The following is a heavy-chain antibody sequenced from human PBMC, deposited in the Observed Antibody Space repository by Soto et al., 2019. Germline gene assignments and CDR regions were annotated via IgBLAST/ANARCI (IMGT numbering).Heavy chain of an antibody. D-gene: IGHD6-13*01. CDR2: ISSSSSYT. V-gene: IGHV3-11*06. Sequence: GGSLRLSCAASGFTFSDYYMSWIRQAPGKGLEWVSYISSSSSYTNYADSVKGRFTISRDNAKNSLYLQMNSLRAEDTAVYYCARERIAPRPAFDIWGQGTMVTVSS. CDR1: GFTFSDYY. CDR3: ARERIAPRPAFDI. J-gene: IGHJ3*02.